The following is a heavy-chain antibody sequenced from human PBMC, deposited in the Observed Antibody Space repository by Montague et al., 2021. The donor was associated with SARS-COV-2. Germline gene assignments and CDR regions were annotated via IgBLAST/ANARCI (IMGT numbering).Heavy chain of an antibody. CDR3: AAHRGVVCDSADCYPRYFLF. J-gene: IGHJ4*02. CDR1: GASINSPNYY. D-gene: IGHD2-21*01. V-gene: IGHV4-39*01. Sequence: SETLSLTCTISGASINSPNYYWGWIRQSPGKGLQWIGSVYYSGTTYYNPSLKSRVSISVDTSKDQFSLKLTSVIAADTAVYYCAAHRGVVCDSADCYPRYFLFWGRGTLATVSS. CDR2: VYYSGTT.